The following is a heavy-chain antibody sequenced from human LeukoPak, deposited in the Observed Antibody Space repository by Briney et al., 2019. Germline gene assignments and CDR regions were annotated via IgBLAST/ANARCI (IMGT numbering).Heavy chain of an antibody. Sequence: PGGSLRLSCAASGFTFSSYWMSWVRQAPGKGLEGVANIKQDGSEKHYVDSVKGRFTISRDNAKNSLYLQMNSLRAEDTAVYYCARQGYFDWSTTWMYYYYMDVWGKGTTVTISS. D-gene: IGHD3-9*01. CDR2: IKQDGSEK. V-gene: IGHV3-7*01. J-gene: IGHJ6*03. CDR1: GFTFSSYW. CDR3: ARQGYFDWSTTWMYYYYMDV.